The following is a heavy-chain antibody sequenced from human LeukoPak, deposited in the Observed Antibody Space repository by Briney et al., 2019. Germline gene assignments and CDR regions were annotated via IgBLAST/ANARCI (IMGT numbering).Heavy chain of an antibody. CDR2: IRTKANNYAT. CDR3: SRHEALPGDY. J-gene: IGHJ4*02. V-gene: IGHV3-73*01. D-gene: IGHD2-21*02. Sequence: PGGSLKLSCAASGFTFSGSTVHWVRQASGNGLDGVGHIRTKANNYATAYAASVKGRFTISRDDSKNTAYLQMNSLKIEDTAVYYCSRHEALPGDYWGQGTLVTVSS. CDR1: GFTFSGST.